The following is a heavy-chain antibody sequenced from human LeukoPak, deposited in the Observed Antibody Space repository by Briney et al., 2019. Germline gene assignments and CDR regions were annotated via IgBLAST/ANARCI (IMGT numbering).Heavy chain of an antibody. J-gene: IGHJ4*02. CDR3: AKDRDGGVTGIAY. V-gene: IGHV3-33*06. CDR2: IWDDGSNK. D-gene: IGHD2-21*02. Sequence: GRSLRLPCAVSGFTFSDYGMHWVRQAPGKGLEWVAVIWDDGSNKYYADSVKGRFTISRDNSKNTLYMQMNSLRAEDTAVYYCAKDRDGGVTGIAYWGQGTLVTVSS. CDR1: GFTFSDYG.